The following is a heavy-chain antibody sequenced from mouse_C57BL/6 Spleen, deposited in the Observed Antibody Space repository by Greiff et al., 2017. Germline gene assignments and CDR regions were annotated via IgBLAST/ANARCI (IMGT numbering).Heavy chain of an antibody. J-gene: IGHJ2*01. CDR3: ARRGMVTPYYFDY. CDR1: GYTFTDYY. Sequence: VQLQQSGAELVKPGASVKISCKASGYTFTDYYINWVKQRPGQGLEWIGKIGPGSGSTYSNEKFKGKATLTADKSSSTAYMQLSSLTSEDSAVYFCARRGMVTPYYFDYWGQGTTLTVSS. D-gene: IGHD2-10*02. CDR2: IGPGSGST. V-gene: IGHV1-77*01.